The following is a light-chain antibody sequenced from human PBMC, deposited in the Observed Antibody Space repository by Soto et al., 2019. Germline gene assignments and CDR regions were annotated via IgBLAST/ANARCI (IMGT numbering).Light chain of an antibody. J-gene: IGLJ2*01. CDR1: SSDIGGYNY. CDR2: DVT. V-gene: IGLV2-8*01. CDR3: ASHAGTSAV. Sequence: QSALTQPPSASGSPGQSVTISCTGTSSDIGGYNYVSWYQQHPGGAPQLIIYDVTKRPSGVPDRFSGSKSGNTASLTVSGLQAEDEADYYCASHAGTSAVFGGGTQLTVL.